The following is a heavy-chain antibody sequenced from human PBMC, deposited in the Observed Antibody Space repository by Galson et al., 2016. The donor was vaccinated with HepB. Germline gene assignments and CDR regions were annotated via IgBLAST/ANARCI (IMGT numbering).Heavy chain of an antibody. V-gene: IGHV3-48*03. CDR1: GFIFNNYE. CDR2: ISVDSNTI. Sequence: SLRLSCAASGFIFNNYEMNWVRQAPGKGLEWVAYISVDSNTIYYADSVKGRFTVSRDDAERTVHLQMESLRAEDTAVYYCARDLDFWNGFPHGMDVWGQGTTVTVSS. D-gene: IGHD3-3*01. CDR3: ARDLDFWNGFPHGMDV. J-gene: IGHJ6*02.